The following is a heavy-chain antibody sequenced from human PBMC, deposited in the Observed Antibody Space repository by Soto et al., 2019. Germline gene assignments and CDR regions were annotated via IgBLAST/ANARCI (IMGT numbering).Heavy chain of an antibody. CDR1: GGTFSSYA. Sequence: SVKVSCKASGGTFSSYAISWVRQAPGQGLEWMGGIIPIFGTANYAQKFQGRVTITADESTSTAYMELSSLRYEDTAVYYCARVEVGGGDCRLYYYYGMDVWGQGTTVTVSS. CDR2: IIPIFGTA. D-gene: IGHD2-21*02. V-gene: IGHV1-69*13. CDR3: ARVEVGGGDCRLYYYYGMDV. J-gene: IGHJ6*02.